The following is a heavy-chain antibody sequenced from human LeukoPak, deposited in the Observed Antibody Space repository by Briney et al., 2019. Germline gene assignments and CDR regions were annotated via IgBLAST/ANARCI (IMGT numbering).Heavy chain of an antibody. CDR2: IYYSGST. J-gene: IGHJ4*02. CDR1: GGSISNYY. Sequence: PSETLSLTCTVSGGSISNYYWSWIRQPPGKGLEWIGYIYYSGSTNYNPSLKSRVTISVDTSKNLFSLNLSSVTAADTAVYYCARDANPSGDYVYHYWGQGGLASVSS. V-gene: IGHV4-59*01. D-gene: IGHD4-17*01. CDR3: ARDANPSGDYVYHY.